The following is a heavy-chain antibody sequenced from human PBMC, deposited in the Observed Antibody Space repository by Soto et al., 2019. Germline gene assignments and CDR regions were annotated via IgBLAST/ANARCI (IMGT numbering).Heavy chain of an antibody. CDR2: IYPGDSDT. Sequence: PGESLKISCKGSGYSFTSYWIGWVRQMPGKGLEWMGIIYPGDSDTRYSPSFQGQVTISADKSISTAYLQWSSLKASDTAMYYCARSIWFGELLPYYFDYWGQGTLVTVSS. D-gene: IGHD3-10*01. CDR3: ARSIWFGELLPYYFDY. V-gene: IGHV5-51*01. CDR1: GYSFTSYW. J-gene: IGHJ4*01.